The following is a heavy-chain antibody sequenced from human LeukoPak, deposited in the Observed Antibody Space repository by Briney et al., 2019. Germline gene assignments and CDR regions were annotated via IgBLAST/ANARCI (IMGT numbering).Heavy chain of an antibody. Sequence: ASVKVSCKASGYTFTSYDINWVRQATGQGLEWMGWMNPNSGNTGYAQKFQGRVTMTRNTSISTAYMELSSLRSEDTAVYYCARVEKKRQRSTIFGGVSSLDYYYYYMDVWGKGTTVTVSS. CDR3: ARVEKKRQRSTIFGGVSSLDYYYYYMDV. D-gene: IGHD3-3*01. CDR2: MNPNSGNT. J-gene: IGHJ6*03. V-gene: IGHV1-8*01. CDR1: GYTFTSYD.